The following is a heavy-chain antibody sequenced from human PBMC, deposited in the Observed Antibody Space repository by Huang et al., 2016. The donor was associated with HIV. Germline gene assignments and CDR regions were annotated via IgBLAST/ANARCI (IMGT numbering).Heavy chain of an antibody. V-gene: IGHV1-18*01. D-gene: IGHD3-22*01. CDR2: ISAPSCNT. CDR3: ARDPKYHRIGYYRQRRGIDI. Sequence: QIQLMQSGPELKQPGASVKVSCKASGYTFTSYGITWVRQAPGHGHEWMGCISAPSCNTEYAQKFQGRVTLTTATSTNIAYMELRSLRSDDTAKYYCARDPKYHRIGYYRQRRGIDIWGQGTMVIVSS. J-gene: IGHJ3*02. CDR1: GYTFTSYG.